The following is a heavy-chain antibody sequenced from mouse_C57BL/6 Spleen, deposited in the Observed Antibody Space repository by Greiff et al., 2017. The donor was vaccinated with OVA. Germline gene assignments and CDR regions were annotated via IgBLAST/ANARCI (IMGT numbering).Heavy chain of an antibody. Sequence: VKLMESGPELVKPGASVKISCKASGYAFSSSWMNWVKQRPGKGLEWIGRIYPGDGDTNYNGKFKGKATLTADKSSSTAYMQLSSLTSEDSAVYFCARGITTVVAKWYFDVWGTGTTVTVSS. CDR1: GYAFSSSW. D-gene: IGHD1-1*01. V-gene: IGHV1-82*01. CDR2: IYPGDGDT. CDR3: ARGITTVVAKWYFDV. J-gene: IGHJ1*03.